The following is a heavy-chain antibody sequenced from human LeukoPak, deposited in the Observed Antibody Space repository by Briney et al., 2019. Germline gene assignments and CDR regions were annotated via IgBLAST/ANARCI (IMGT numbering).Heavy chain of an antibody. J-gene: IGHJ6*02. CDR3: ARLGRLKSIGANNYYHGMDV. CDR2: IYYTGNT. V-gene: IGHV4-59*08. D-gene: IGHD1-26*01. Sequence: SETLSLTCTDSGGSISTYYWTWIRQPPGKGLEYIGYIYYTGNTNYNPSLKSRVTISVDTSKNQFSLKLTSVTAADTAVYYCARLGRLKSIGANNYYHGMDVWGQGTTVTVSS. CDR1: GGSISTYY.